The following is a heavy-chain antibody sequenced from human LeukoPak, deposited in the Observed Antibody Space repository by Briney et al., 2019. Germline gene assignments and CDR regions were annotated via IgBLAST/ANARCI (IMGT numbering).Heavy chain of an antibody. J-gene: IGHJ2*01. V-gene: IGHV4-59*01. Sequence: SETLSLTCTVSGGSISSYYWSWIRQPPGKGLEWIGYIYYSGSTNYNPSLKSRVTISVDTSKNQFSLKLSSVTAADTAVYYCASRSTYYYDSSGVWYFDLWGRGTLVTVSS. CDR2: IYYSGST. D-gene: IGHD3-22*01. CDR1: GGSISSYY. CDR3: ASRSTYYYDSSGVWYFDL.